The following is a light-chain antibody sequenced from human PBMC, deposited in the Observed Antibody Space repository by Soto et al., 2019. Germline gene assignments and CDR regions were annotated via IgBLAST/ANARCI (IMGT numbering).Light chain of an antibody. J-gene: IGLJ3*02. Sequence: QSVLTQPASVSGSPGQSITISCTGSSGDVGHYNYVSWYQQHPGKAPKHMIYEVSNRPSGASNRFSCSESGNTASLIISGLEAEDEAEYYCTSYTTSRIWVFGGGTKLTVL. V-gene: IGLV2-14*01. CDR1: SGDVGHYNY. CDR3: TSYTTSRIWV. CDR2: EVS.